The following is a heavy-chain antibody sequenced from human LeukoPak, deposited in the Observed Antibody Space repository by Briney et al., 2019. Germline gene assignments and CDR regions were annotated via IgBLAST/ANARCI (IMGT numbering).Heavy chain of an antibody. CDR2: ISSSSSYI. J-gene: IGHJ4*02. V-gene: IGHV3-21*01. Sequence: GGSLRLSCAASGFTFSSYSMNWVRQAPGKGLEWVSSISSSSSYIYYADSVKGRFTISRDNAKNSLYLQMNSLRAEDTAVYYCARDQTIAVAGIIDYWGQGTLVTVSS. D-gene: IGHD6-19*01. CDR1: GFTFSSYS. CDR3: ARDQTIAVAGIIDY.